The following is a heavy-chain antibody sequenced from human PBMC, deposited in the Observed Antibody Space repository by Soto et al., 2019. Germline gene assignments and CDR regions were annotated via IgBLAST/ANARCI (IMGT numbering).Heavy chain of an antibody. J-gene: IGHJ4*02. Sequence: GSLRLSCAASGFTFSTYAMGWVRQAPGKGLEWVSAISGTGGSTNYADSVKGRFTISRDISKNTLYLQMNSLRAEDTAVYYCAIDNYGIVYCSQGTLVTVSS. V-gene: IGHV3-23*01. CDR1: GFTFSTYA. D-gene: IGHD4-17*01. CDR2: ISGTGGST. CDR3: AIDNYGIVY.